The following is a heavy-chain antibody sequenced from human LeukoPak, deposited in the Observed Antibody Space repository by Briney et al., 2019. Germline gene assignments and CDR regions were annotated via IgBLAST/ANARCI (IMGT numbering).Heavy chain of an antibody. CDR1: GYSITSYW. D-gene: IGHD5-18*01. CDR3: ARQTAMGRSGDY. J-gene: IGHJ4*02. CDR2: TDPSDSDT. V-gene: IGHV5-51*01. Sequence: GESLKISCKASGYSITSYWIGWVRPMPGERLEWMGITDPSDSDTPYTPSFQGQVTISADKSLTTAYLQWNSLKASDTAMYYCARQTAMGRSGDYWGQGTLVTVSS.